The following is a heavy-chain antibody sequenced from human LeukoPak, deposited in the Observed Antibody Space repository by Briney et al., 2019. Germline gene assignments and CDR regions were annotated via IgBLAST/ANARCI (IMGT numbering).Heavy chain of an antibody. Sequence: GGSLRLSCAASGFTFRSYEMNWVRQAPGKGLEWVSYISSGGSTKYYADSVKGRFTISRDNAKNSLYLQMNSLRDEDTAVYYCARDVSDGSLAWGQGTLVTVSS. D-gene: IGHD2-15*01. CDR2: ISSGGSTK. J-gene: IGHJ5*02. CDR3: ARDVSDGSLA. V-gene: IGHV3-48*03. CDR1: GFTFRSYE.